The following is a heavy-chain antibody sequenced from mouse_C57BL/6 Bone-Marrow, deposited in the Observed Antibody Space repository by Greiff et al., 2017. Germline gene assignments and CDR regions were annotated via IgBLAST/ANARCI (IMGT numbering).Heavy chain of an antibody. Sequence: QVQLQQSGPELVKPGASVKISCKASGYAFSSSWMNWVKQRPGKGLEWIGRIYPGDGDTNYNGKFKGKATLTADKSSSTAYMQLSSLTSEDSAVYFCARGIYYDSYWGQGTTLTVSS. D-gene: IGHD2-4*01. CDR1: GYAFSSSW. CDR2: IYPGDGDT. V-gene: IGHV1-82*01. J-gene: IGHJ2*01. CDR3: ARGIYYDSY.